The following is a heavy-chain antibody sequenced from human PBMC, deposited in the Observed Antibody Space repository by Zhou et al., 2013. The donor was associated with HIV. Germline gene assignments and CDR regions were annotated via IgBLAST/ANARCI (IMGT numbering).Heavy chain of an antibody. Sequence: QVQLVQSGAEVKKPGASVKVSCKASGYTFTSYALHWVRQAPGQRLEWMGWISAGNGNTKYSQKFQGRVTITRDTSASTAYMELSSLRSEDTAVYYCARDSDSSGYYILTLAFDIWGQGTMVTVSS. V-gene: IGHV1-3*01. CDR3: ARDSDSSGYYILTLAFDI. J-gene: IGHJ3*02. CDR2: ISAGNGNT. D-gene: IGHD3-22*01. CDR1: GYTFTSYA.